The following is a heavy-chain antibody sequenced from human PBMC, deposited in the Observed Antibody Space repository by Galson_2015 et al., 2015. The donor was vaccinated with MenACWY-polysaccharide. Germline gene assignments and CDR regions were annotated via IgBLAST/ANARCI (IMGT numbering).Heavy chain of an antibody. V-gene: IGHV4-31*11. CDR1: GVSISSGRHH. J-gene: IGHJ5*02. Sequence: TLSLTCAVSGVSISSGRHHWSWFRQYPGKSLEWIAYMFHSGGGNYNPSLRSRVTIALDKSRNQFSLNLSSVTAADTDVYFCAGIPATETSFGWFDPWGQGTLVTVSS. CDR2: MFHSGGG. CDR3: AGIPATETSFGWFDP. D-gene: IGHD4-17*01.